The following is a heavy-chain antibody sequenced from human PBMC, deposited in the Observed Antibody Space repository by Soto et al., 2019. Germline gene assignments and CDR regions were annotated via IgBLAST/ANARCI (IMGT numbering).Heavy chain of an antibody. CDR3: ARVISYGYFDY. CDR2: IYYRGST. J-gene: IGHJ4*02. D-gene: IGHD1-26*01. CDR1: GGSISSGGYY. V-gene: IGHV4-31*03. Sequence: QVQLQESGPGLVKPSQTLSLTCTVSGGSISSGGYYWSWIRQHPGKGLEWIGYIYYRGSTYSNPSLKSRVTQSVETSKNQFSRKLSSVTAADTAVYYCARVISYGYFDYWGQGTLVTVSS.